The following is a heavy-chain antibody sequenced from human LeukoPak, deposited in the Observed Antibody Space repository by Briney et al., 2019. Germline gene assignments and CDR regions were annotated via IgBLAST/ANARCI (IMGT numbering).Heavy chain of an antibody. CDR2: ISTTDSIT. CDR3: ARDHAWGFDS. Sequence: GGSLRLSCAASGFIFTSYPMNWVRQAPGKGLEWISFISTTDSITSYADSVQGRFTISRDNAKNSLYLQMSSLRADDTAVYYCARDHAWGFDSWGQGTLVTVS. J-gene: IGHJ4*02. D-gene: IGHD7-27*01. CDR1: GFIFTSYP. V-gene: IGHV3-48*01.